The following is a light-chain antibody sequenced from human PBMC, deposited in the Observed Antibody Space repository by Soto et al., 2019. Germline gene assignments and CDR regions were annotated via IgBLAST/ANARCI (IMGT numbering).Light chain of an antibody. J-gene: IGKJ5*01. CDR2: GAS. CDR3: QQYGGSPIT. V-gene: IGKV3-20*01. CDR1: QSVSTR. Sequence: EIVLTHSPGTLSLAPLEGWRLACRASQSVSTRLAWYQHKPGQAPTLLMSGASNRASGVPARFSGSGSGTDFTLTITSLEPEDFALYYCQQYGGSPITFGLGTRLEI.